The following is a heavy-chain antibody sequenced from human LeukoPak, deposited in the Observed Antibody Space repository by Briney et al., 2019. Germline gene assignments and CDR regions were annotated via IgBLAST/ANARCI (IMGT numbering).Heavy chain of an antibody. J-gene: IGHJ6*04. V-gene: IGHV3-23*01. CDR3: ARPGCGGNCYYRMDV. CDR2: VSDSGTRT. D-gene: IGHD2-21*01. CDR1: GFTFSSYA. Sequence: GGSLRLSCAASGFTFSSYAMTWVRQAPGKGLEWVSAVSDSGTRTFYTDSVKGRFAISRDNSRNTLFLQMNSLRADDTAVYYCARPGCGGNCYYRMDVWGKGTTVTVSS.